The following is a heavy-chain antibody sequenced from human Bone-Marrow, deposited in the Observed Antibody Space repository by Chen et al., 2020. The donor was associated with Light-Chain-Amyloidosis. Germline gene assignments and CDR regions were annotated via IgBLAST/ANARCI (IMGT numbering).Heavy chain of an antibody. J-gene: IGHJ3*02. D-gene: IGHD3-9*01. CDR2: ISGSGGSR. Sequence: EVQLVEPGGGLLQRGGSLRLSCAASGFAFSSYAMCWVRQAPGKGLEWVSTISGSGGSRYYGDSVKGRLTISRDNSKNALLLQMNSLRAEDTAVYYCAKDISYDDILPGYPADAFDIWGQGTMVTVSS. V-gene: IGHV3-23*04. CDR3: AKDISYDDILPGYPADAFDI. CDR1: GFAFSSYA.